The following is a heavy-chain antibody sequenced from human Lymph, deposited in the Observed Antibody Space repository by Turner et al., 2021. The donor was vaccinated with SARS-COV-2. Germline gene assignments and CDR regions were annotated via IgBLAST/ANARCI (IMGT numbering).Heavy chain of an antibody. CDR3: ARHGNELGIQL. Sequence: QVQLQESGPGLVKPSETLSLTCTVSGGSISSYYWSWIRQPPGKGREWIGYIANRGSTNYNPSLKSRVTISLDTSKNQFSLKLSSVTAADTAVYYCARHGNELGIQLWGQGTLVTVSS. CDR1: GGSISSYY. D-gene: IGHD5-18*01. V-gene: IGHV4-59*08. J-gene: IGHJ4*02. CDR2: IANRGST.